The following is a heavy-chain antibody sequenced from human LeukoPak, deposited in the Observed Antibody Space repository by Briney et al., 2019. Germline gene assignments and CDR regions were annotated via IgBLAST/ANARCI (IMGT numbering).Heavy chain of an antibody. Sequence: ASVKVSCKASGYTFTGYYMHWVRQAPGQGLEWMGWINTNTGNPTYAQGFTGRFVFSLDTSVSTAYLQISSLRAEDTAVYYCARAELPCSGSSCFSYWGQGTLVTVSS. J-gene: IGHJ4*02. D-gene: IGHD2-15*01. CDR1: GYTFTGYY. CDR2: INTNTGNP. CDR3: ARAELPCSGSSCFSY. V-gene: IGHV7-4-1*02.